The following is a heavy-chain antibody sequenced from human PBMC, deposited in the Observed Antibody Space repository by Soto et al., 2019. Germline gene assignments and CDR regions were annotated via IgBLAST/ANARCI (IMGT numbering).Heavy chain of an antibody. J-gene: IGHJ4*02. CDR2: IYYSGST. V-gene: IGHV4-39*01. Sequence: SGALSLTRPVSGGSISRGRYYWGWIRPPPGKGLEWIGSIYYSGSTYYNPSLKSRVTISVDTSKNQFSLKLSSVTAADTAVYYCARHTMVRGVIPNFDYWGQGTLVTVSS. CDR1: GGSISRGRYY. CDR3: ARHTMVRGVIPNFDY. D-gene: IGHD3-10*01.